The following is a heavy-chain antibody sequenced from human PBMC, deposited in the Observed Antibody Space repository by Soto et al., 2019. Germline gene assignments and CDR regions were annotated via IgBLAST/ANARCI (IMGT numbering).Heavy chain of an antibody. CDR2: ISWDSGSI. CDR3: AKIVARHALVPVFDQ. Sequence: EVQLVEAGGGLVQPGRSLRLSCVASGFTVDEYAVHWVRQAPGKGLAWVSGISWDSGSINYAASVRGRFPVSRDNAKNSLYLHMTSLGCEDTSFYYCAKIVARHALVPVFDQWGQGALVTVSS. V-gene: IGHV3-9*01. D-gene: IGHD2-21*01. CDR1: GFTVDEYA. J-gene: IGHJ4*02.